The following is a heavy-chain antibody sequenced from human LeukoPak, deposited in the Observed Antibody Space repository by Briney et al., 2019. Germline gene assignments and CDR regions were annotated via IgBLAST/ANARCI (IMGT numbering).Heavy chain of an antibody. Sequence: PSETLSLTCTVSGGSISNYYWSWIRQSAGKGLEWIGRISSIGSVNYNPSLKSRVTMSVDTSKNQFSLRLTSVTAADTAVYYCARASGDFRGDFDYWGQGTLVTVSS. J-gene: IGHJ4*02. CDR2: ISSIGSV. D-gene: IGHD3-10*01. CDR1: GGSISNYY. V-gene: IGHV4-4*07. CDR3: ARASGDFRGDFDY.